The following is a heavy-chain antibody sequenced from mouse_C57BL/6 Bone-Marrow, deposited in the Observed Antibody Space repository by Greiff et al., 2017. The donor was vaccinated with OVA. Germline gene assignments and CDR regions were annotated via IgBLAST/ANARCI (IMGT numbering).Heavy chain of an antibody. V-gene: IGHV2-5*01. J-gene: IGHJ3*01. CDR3: AKNGDYYGSSRFAY. CDR2: IWRGGST. D-gene: IGHD1-1*01. CDR1: GFSLTSYG. Sequence: VKLMESGPGLVQPSQSLSITCTVSGFSLTSYGVHWVRQSPGKGLEWLGVIWRGGSTDYNAAFMSRLSITKDNSKSQVFFKMNSLQADDTAIYYCAKNGDYYGSSRFAYWGQGTLVTVSA.